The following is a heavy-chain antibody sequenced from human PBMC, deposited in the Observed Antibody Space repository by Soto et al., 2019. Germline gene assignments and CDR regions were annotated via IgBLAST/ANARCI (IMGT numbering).Heavy chain of an antibody. J-gene: IGHJ3*02. Sequence: GGSLRLSCAASGFTFSSYSMNWVRQAPGKGLEWVSYISSSSSTIYYADSVKGRFTISRDNAKNSLYLQMNSLRAEDTAVYYCARDSGGTVTDAFDIWGQGTMVTVSS. CDR3: ARDSGGTVTDAFDI. CDR1: GFTFSSYS. D-gene: IGHD4-17*01. V-gene: IGHV3-48*01. CDR2: ISSSSSTI.